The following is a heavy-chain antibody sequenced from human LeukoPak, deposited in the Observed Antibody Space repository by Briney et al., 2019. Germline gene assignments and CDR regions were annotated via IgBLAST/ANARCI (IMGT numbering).Heavy chain of an antibody. Sequence: PGGSLTLACAASAFIFSDYVVGCVRHAAGKGREWVSCISNGAAATSHADSVSGRFPTSRDNFKNPLYLEMNSLRAEDTALYYCAKGTTQVRGPNIGFDYWGQGILVTVSS. D-gene: IGHD3-10*01. CDR1: AFIFSDYV. CDR2: ISNGAAAT. J-gene: IGHJ4*02. CDR3: AKGTTQVRGPNIGFDY. V-gene: IGHV3-23*01.